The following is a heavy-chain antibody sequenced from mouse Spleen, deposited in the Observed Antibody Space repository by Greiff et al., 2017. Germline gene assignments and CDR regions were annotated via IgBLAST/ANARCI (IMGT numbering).Heavy chain of an antibody. D-gene: IGHD1-1*01. CDR1: GYTFTDYY. CDR3: ARRGVGGFAY. CDR2: IYPGSGNT. V-gene: IGHV1-76*01. Sequence: QVQLKQSGAELVRPGASVKLSCKASGYTFTDYYINWVKQRPGQGLEWIARIYPGSGNTYYNEKFKGKATLTAEKSSSTAYMQLSSLTSEDSAVYFCARRGVGGFAYWGQGTLVTVSA. J-gene: IGHJ3*01.